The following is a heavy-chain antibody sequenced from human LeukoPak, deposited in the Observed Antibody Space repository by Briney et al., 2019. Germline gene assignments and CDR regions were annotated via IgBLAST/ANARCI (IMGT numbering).Heavy chain of an antibody. V-gene: IGHV5-51*01. J-gene: IGHJ3*02. CDR3: ARRVVVTAMDPLDAFDI. D-gene: IGHD2-21*02. CDR1: GYSFTSYW. Sequence: GESLKISCKGSGYSFTSYWIGWVRQMPGKGLEWMGIIYPGDSDTRYSPSFQGQVTISADKSISTAYLQWSSLKASDTAMYYCARRVVVTAMDPLDAFDIWGQGTMATVSS. CDR2: IYPGDSDT.